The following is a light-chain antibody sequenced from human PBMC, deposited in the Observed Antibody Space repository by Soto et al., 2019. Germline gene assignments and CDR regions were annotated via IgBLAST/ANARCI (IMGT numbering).Light chain of an antibody. CDR3: FSYAGGSTYV. CDR1: SSDVGSYNL. Sequence: QSVLTQPASVSGSPGQSITISCTGTSSDVGSYNLVSWYQQHPGKAPKLMIYEGSKRPSGVSNRFFGSQSGNTASLTISGLQAEDVADYYCFSYAGGSTYVFGTGTKVTVL. V-gene: IGLV2-23*01. J-gene: IGLJ1*01. CDR2: EGS.